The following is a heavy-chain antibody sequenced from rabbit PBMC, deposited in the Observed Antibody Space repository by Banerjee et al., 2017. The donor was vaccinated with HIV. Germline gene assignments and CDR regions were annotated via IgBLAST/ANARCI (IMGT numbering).Heavy chain of an antibody. Sequence: QSLEESGGDLVKPGASLTLTCTASGFTLSSSYWMCWVRQAPGKGLEWIACIYAGSSGSTYYASWAKGRFTISKTSSTTVTLHMTSLTAADTATYFCARGDYGYATDLWGPGTLVTVS. CDR3: ARGDYGYATDL. D-gene: IGHD6-1*01. J-gene: IGHJ6*01. CDR2: IYAGSSGST. V-gene: IGHV1S40*01. CDR1: GFTLSSSYW.